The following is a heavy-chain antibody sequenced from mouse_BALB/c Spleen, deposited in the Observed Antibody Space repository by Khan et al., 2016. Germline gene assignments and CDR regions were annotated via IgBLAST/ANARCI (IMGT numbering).Heavy chain of an antibody. CDR2: IWAGGST. Sequence: QVQLKESGPGLVAPSQSLSITCTVSGFSLTSYGVHWVRQPPGKGLEWLGVIWAGGSTNYNSSLMSRQSLSKDNSKSQVFLKIHRLQTDVTAMYYCARLEDIWGQGTTHTVSS. CDR3: ARLEDI. J-gene: IGHJ2*01. D-gene: IGHD1-3*01. CDR1: GFSLTSYG. V-gene: IGHV2-9*02.